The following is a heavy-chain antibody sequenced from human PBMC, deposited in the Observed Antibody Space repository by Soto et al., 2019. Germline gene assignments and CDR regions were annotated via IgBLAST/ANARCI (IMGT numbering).Heavy chain of an antibody. CDR2: IYYSGGT. J-gene: IGHJ5*02. V-gene: IGHV4-61*08. CDR1: GAALSSGGYF. Sequence: PSETLSLTCTVSGAALSSGGYFYTWVRQPPGKGLEWLGYIYYSGGTKYNPTLKIRVTISLDKSMSQFSLRLIFVTVADTAVYYCTREQSDDNYFDPWGQGTLVTVSS. CDR3: TREQSDDNYFDP. D-gene: IGHD6-19*01.